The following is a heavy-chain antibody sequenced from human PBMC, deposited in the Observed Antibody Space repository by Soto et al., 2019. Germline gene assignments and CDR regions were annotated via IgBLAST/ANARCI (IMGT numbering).Heavy chain of an antibody. CDR1: GFTFTSSA. CDR2: IVVGSGNT. J-gene: IGHJ6*03. V-gene: IGHV1-58*02. D-gene: IGHD3-10*01. CDR3: AADLTGFGELSNRIDQDYYYYMDV. Sequence: GASVKVSCKASGFTFTSSAMQWVRQARGQRLEWIGWIVVGSGNTNYAQKFQERVTITRDMSTSTAYMGLSSLRSEDTAVYYCAADLTGFGELSNRIDQDYYYYMDVWGKGTTVTVSS.